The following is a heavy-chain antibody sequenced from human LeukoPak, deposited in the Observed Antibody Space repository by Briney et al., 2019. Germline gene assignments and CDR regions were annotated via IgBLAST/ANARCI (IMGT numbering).Heavy chain of an antibody. Sequence: GGSLRLSCAASGFTFSNYWMSWVRQAPGKGLEWVANIKQDGSEKYYVDSVKGRFTISRDNAKNSLYLQMNSLRAEDTAVYYCAREGVGAGYYYYMDVWGKGTTVTVSS. V-gene: IGHV3-7*01. CDR2: IKQDGSEK. CDR3: AREGVGAGYYYYMDV. CDR1: GFTFSNYW. J-gene: IGHJ6*03. D-gene: IGHD3-3*01.